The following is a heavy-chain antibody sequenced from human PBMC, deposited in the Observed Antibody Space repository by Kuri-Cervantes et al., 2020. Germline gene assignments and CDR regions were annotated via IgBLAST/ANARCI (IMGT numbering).Heavy chain of an antibody. D-gene: IGHD6-19*01. J-gene: IGHJ4*02. Sequence: ESLKISCTVSGGSISSRSYYWGWIRQPPGKGLEWIGNIYYSGSTYHNPSLKGRVTISVDTSKNQFSLKLSSVTAADTAVYYCARQGSQWLANFDYWGQGTLVTVSS. CDR1: GGSISSRSYY. V-gene: IGHV4-39*01. CDR3: ARQGSQWLANFDY. CDR2: IYYSGST.